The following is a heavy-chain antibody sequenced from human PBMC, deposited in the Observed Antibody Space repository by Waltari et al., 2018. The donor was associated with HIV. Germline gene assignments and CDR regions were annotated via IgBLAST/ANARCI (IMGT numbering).Heavy chain of an antibody. CDR2: TYYSSKWNH. CDR1: GDSPSSYGVA. D-gene: IGHD2-21*01. J-gene: IGHJ4*02. Sequence: QVHLQQSGLGLVKPSQTLALTCAISGDSPSSYGVAWNWIRQSPSRGLEWLGRTYYSSKWNHDFAVSVKGRININPDTSKNQFSLQLNSLTSEDTAMYYCARGRYSAIDYWGQGTLVTVSS. CDR3: ARGRYSAIDY. V-gene: IGHV6-1*02.